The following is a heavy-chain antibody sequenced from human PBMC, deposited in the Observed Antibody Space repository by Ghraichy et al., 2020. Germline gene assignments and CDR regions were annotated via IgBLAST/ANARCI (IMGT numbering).Heavy chain of an antibody. Sequence: SETLSLTCTVSGDSINRYFWNWIRKPAGKALEWIGRFYIGQNTNYNPSLKSRVTMSLDTSKKQFSLKLSSVTAADTAVYYCARGGDGYNYFDSWGQGTLVTVSS. CDR2: FYIGQNT. CDR1: GDSINRYF. D-gene: IGHD5-24*01. J-gene: IGHJ4*02. CDR3: ARGGDGYNYFDS. V-gene: IGHV4-4*07.